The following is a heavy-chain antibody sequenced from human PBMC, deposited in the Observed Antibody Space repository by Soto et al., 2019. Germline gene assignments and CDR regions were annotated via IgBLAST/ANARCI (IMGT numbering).Heavy chain of an antibody. CDR3: ARGPDIVVVPAAIRNWFDP. Sequence: ASVKVSCKASGYTFTSYYMHWVLQAPGQGLEWMGIINPSGGSTSYAQKFQGRVTMTRDTSTSTVYMELSSLRSEDTAVYYCARGPDIVVVPAAIRNWFDPWGQGTLVTVSS. J-gene: IGHJ5*02. V-gene: IGHV1-46*03. CDR2: INPSGGST. D-gene: IGHD2-2*01. CDR1: GYTFTSYY.